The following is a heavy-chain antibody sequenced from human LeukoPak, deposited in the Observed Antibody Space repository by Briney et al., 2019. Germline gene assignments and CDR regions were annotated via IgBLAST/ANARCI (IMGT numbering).Heavy chain of an antibody. J-gene: IGHJ4*02. Sequence: GGSLRLSCAASGFTFSRLAMTWVRQAPGKGLEWVSTISASGPYYADAVRGRFTISRDNSRNTLSLQMDSLRAEDTAVYYCARNYYESTGSFDYWGQGTLVTVSS. CDR1: GFTFSRLA. D-gene: IGHD3-22*01. CDR2: ISASGP. V-gene: IGHV3-23*01. CDR3: ARNYYESTGSFDY.